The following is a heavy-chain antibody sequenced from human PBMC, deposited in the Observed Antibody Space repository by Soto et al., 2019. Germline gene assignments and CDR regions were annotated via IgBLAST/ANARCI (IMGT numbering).Heavy chain of an antibody. CDR1: GFTFSSFW. D-gene: IGHD3-3*01. CDR2: ISGDGNNA. CDR3: VRHRGTFLRDGVDY. Sequence: EVQLVESGGGLVQPGGSLRVSCAASGFTFSSFWMHWVRQAPGKGLVWVSRISGDGNNAVYADSVKGRFTVSRDNAKTTLDLQMNSLRTDDTALYYCVRHRGTFLRDGVDYWGPGILVTVSS. V-gene: IGHV3-74*01. J-gene: IGHJ4*02.